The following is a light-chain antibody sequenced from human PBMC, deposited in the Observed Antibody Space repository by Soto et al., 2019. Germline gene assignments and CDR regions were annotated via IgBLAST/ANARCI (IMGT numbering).Light chain of an antibody. V-gene: IGLV2-14*01. CDR2: DVS. J-gene: IGLJ1*01. CDR1: SSDIGGYNY. CDR3: SSFTSRHTYV. Sequence: QSVLTQPASVSGSPGQSTTISCNGTSSDIGGYNYVSWYQQLPGEAPKLIIYDVSDRPSGVSTRFSGSKSGNTASLTISGLQAEDEGDYYCSSFTSRHTYVFGTGTKLTVL.